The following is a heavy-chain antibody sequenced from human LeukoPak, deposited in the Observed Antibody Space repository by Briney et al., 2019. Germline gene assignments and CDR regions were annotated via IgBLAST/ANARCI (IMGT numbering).Heavy chain of an antibody. D-gene: IGHD5-18*01. CDR3: ARLVDTAMVFDY. J-gene: IGHJ4*02. V-gene: IGHV4-59*08. Sequence: SATLSLTCTVSGGSISSYYWSWIRQPPGKGLEWIGYIYYSGSTNYNPSLKSRVTISVDTSKNQFSLKLSSVTAADTAVYYCARLVDTAMVFDYWGQGTLVTVSS. CDR1: GGSISSYY. CDR2: IYYSGST.